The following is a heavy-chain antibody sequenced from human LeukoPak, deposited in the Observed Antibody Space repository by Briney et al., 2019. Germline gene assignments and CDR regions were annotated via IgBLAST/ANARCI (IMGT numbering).Heavy chain of an antibody. CDR1: GFTFSSYW. D-gene: IGHD3-22*01. Sequence: PGGSLRLSCAASGFTFSSYWMHWVRQAPGKGLEWVGRSRDKAKSYTTDYAASVRGRFTISRDDSKNSPYLQMYSLKTEDTAVYFCTRPSYYDSRGYSTNGFDIWGQGTMVTVSS. J-gene: IGHJ3*02. V-gene: IGHV3-72*01. CDR3: TRPSYYDSRGYSTNGFDI. CDR2: SRDKAKSYTT.